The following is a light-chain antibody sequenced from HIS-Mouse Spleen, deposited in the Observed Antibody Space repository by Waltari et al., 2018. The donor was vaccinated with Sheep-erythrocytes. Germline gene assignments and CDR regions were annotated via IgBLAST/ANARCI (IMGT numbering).Light chain of an antibody. V-gene: IGLV2-23*01. CDR1: SRCVWSYNL. CDR2: EGS. Sequence: QSALTQPASVSGSPGQSITISCTGTSRCVWSYNLVAWYQQHPGKAPKLMIYEGSKRPSGVSNRFSGSKSGNTASLTISGLQAEDEADYYCCSYAGSSTPWVFGGGTKLTVL. CDR3: CSYAGSSTPWV. J-gene: IGLJ3*02.